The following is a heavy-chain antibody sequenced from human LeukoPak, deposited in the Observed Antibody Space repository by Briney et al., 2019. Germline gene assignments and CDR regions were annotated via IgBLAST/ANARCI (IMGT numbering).Heavy chain of an antibody. D-gene: IGHD5-18*01. CDR3: AKEPQPWLGAFDI. CDR1: GFTFSNFA. V-gene: IGHV3-33*06. J-gene: IGHJ3*02. CDR2: VWYDATKK. Sequence: GGSLRLSCAASGFTFSNFAMHWVRQAPGKGLEWVAIVWYDATKKYYVDSVDGRFTISRDNSKNTLYLQMNSLRAEDTAVYYCAKEPQPWLGAFDIGGQGTMVTVSS.